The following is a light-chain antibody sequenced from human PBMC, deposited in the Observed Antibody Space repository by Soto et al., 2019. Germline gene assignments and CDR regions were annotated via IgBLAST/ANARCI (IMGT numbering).Light chain of an antibody. J-gene: IGLJ1*01. CDR2: EVS. CDR3: SSKTSSSSPFV. Sequence: SVLTQPASVSGSPGQSITISCTGSTSDVGAYNYXSWXKHHAGXXPQLMIYEVSNRPSGVSNRFSGSKSGNTASLTISGLQADDEGDYYCSSKTSSSSPFVFGTGTKVTAL. V-gene: IGLV2-14*01. CDR1: TSDVGAYNY.